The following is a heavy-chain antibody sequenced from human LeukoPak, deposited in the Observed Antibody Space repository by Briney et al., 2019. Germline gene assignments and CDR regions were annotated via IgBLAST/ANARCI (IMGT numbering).Heavy chain of an antibody. D-gene: IGHD3-22*01. CDR1: GITFSSHA. Sequence: PGGSLRVSCAASGITFSSHAMTWVRQAPGKGLEWVSAISGSGGSTYYADSVKGRFTISRDNSKNTLYLQMNSLRAEDTAVYYCAKDDSDSSIFDIWGQGTMVTVSS. CDR3: AKDDSDSSIFDI. J-gene: IGHJ3*02. CDR2: ISGSGGST. V-gene: IGHV3-23*01.